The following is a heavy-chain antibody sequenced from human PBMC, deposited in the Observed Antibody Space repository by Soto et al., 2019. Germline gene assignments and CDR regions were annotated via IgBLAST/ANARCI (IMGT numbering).Heavy chain of an antibody. CDR1: GVSISSGGFY. CDR3: ARGLSGTGTDYYFDY. J-gene: IGHJ4*02. D-gene: IGHD1-26*01. V-gene: IGHV4-31*03. Sequence: QVHLQESGPGVVKSSQTLSLTCTVSGVSISSGGFYWTWIRQHPGKGLEWVGYLHYSVTTFYNPSLKSRVNISQDTSKNQFSLRLNSVSAADTAVYYCARGLSGTGTDYYFDYWGQGTLVTVSS. CDR2: LHYSVTT.